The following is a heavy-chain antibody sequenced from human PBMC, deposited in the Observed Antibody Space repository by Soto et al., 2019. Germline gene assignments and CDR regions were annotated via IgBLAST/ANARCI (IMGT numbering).Heavy chain of an antibody. CDR1: GGSFSGYY. J-gene: IGHJ6*02. V-gene: IGHV4-38-2*01. CDR2: IYHSGST. Sequence: SETLFLTCAVYGGSFSGYYWGWIRQSPGKGLEWIGSIYHSGSTYYNPSLKSRVIISVDTSKNQFSLKLSSVTAADTAVYYCARLAPIAAADGMDVWGQGTTVTVSS. CDR3: ARLAPIAAADGMDV. D-gene: IGHD6-13*01.